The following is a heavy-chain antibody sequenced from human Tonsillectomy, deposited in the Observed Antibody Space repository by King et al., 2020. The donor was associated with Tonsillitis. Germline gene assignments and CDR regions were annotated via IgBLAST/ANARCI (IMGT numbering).Heavy chain of an antibody. V-gene: IGHV2-70*04. CDR2: IDWDDDK. D-gene: IGHD2-2*01. Sequence: TLKESGPALVKPTQTLTLTCTFSGFSLSTSGMRVSWIRQPPGKALEWLARIDWDDDKFYSPSLKTRLTISKDTSKNQVVLTMPNMDPVDTATYYCARSHLPPHCSSTSCYPHFDYWGQGTLVTVSS. CDR1: GFSLSTSGMR. J-gene: IGHJ4*02. CDR3: ARSHLPPHCSSTSCYPHFDY.